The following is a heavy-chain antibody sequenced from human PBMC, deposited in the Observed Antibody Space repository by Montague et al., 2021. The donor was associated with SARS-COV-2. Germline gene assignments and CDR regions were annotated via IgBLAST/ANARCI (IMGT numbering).Heavy chain of an antibody. CDR1: GFTFSSYG. J-gene: IGHJ6*02. V-gene: IGHV3-33*01. CDR3: ARDSSSGSDWYYYYGMDV. D-gene: IGHD6-13*01. Sequence: SLRLSCAASGFTFSSYGMHWVRQAPGKGLERVAIIWYDGSKNYYADSVKGRFTISRDNSKNTLYLQMNTLRAEDTAVYYCARDSSSGSDWYYYYGMDVWGQGTMVTVSS. CDR2: IWYDGSKN.